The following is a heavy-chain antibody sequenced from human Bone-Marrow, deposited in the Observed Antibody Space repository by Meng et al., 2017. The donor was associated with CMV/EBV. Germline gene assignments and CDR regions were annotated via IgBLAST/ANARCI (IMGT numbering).Heavy chain of an antibody. D-gene: IGHD3-10*01. V-gene: IGHV1-2*02. CDR3: ERAGFGGLSGVDV. J-gene: IGHJ6*02. CDR2: VNPNGGVT. Sequence: ASVKVSYKASGYTFTGYFIHWVRQAPGQGLEWMGCVNPNGGVTYYGQMFLGSVTMTRESSISTGYIELSGLRANDTAMYYCERAGFGGLSGVDVWGQGTTVTVSS. CDR1: GYTFTGYF.